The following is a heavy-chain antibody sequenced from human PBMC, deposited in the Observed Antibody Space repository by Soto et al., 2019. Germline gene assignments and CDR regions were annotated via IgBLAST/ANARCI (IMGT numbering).Heavy chain of an antibody. Sequence: ASVKVSCKASGYIFIGNYMHWVRQAPGQGLEWMALINPTSGDTQYAQKFQGRVTMTWDTSISIAYMELSSLRSDDTAIYYRARGYCSSIGCSHYFDYWGQGTLVTVSS. CDR2: INPTSGDT. J-gene: IGHJ4*02. V-gene: IGHV1-2*02. D-gene: IGHD2-2*01. CDR3: ARGYCSSIGCSHYFDY. CDR1: GYIFIGNY.